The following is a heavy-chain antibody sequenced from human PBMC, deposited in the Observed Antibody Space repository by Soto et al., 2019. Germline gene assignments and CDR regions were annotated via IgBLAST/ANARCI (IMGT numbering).Heavy chain of an antibody. Sequence: QVQLLQPGAEVKKPAASVKVSCKASGYTFTKLASSWLRQAPGREREGMGGIYTYNGNTNYAAKLQGRASMTRDTSTSTGQMDLKSLRSDDTAVYFCAREGIFEVVTPTSAYYCMDVWGSGTTVTVSS. V-gene: IGHV1-18*01. D-gene: IGHD3-3*01. CDR3: AREGIFEVVTPTSAYYCMDV. CDR1: GYTFTKLA. CDR2: IYTYNGNT. J-gene: IGHJ6*03.